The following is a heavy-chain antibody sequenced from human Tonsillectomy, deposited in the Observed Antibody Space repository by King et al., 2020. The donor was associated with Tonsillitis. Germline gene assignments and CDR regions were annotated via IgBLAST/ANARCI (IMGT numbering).Heavy chain of an antibody. V-gene: IGHV1-2*02. CDR1: GYTFTGYY. J-gene: IGHJ4*02. CDR3: ARSNWCPEGAN. CDR2: INPNDDGR. Sequence: GQLVQSGAEVKKPGASVKVSCKASGYTFTGYYIHWVRQAPGQGLEWMGWINPNDDGRNYAQKFQGRVTMTRDTSISTAYMELSRLTSDDTAVYYCARSNWCPEGANWGQGTLVTVSS. D-gene: IGHD4/OR15-4a*01.